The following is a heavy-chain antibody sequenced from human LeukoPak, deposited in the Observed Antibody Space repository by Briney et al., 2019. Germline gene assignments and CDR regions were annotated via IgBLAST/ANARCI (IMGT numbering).Heavy chain of an antibody. J-gene: IGHJ6*03. D-gene: IGHD2-15*01. CDR2: VSISGDNT. V-gene: IGHV3-23*01. Sequence: PSGGSLRLSCAASGFNFNNYGMSWVRQAPEKGLEWVSSVSISGDNTYYSDSVKGRFTISRDNSKDTLDLLMSSLRADDTAVYYCARGRGRNPSGYYYYMDVWGKGTTVTV. CDR1: GFNFNNYG. CDR3: ARGRGRNPSGYYYYMDV.